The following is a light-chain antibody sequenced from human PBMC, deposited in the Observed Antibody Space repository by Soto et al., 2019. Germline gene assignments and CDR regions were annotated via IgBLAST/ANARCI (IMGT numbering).Light chain of an antibody. CDR2: GNS. V-gene: IGLV1-40*01. CDR3: QSYDSSLSVV. CDR1: SSNIGAGYD. Sequence: QLVLTQPPSVSGAPGQRVTISCTGSSSNIGAGYDVHWYQQLPGTAHKLLIYGNSNRPSGVPDRFSGSKSGTSASLAITGLQAEDEADYYCQSYDSSLSVVFGGGTKVTVL. J-gene: IGLJ2*01.